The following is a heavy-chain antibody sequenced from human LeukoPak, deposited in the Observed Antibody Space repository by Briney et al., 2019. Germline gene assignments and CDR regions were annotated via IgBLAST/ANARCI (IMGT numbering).Heavy chain of an antibody. D-gene: IGHD3-10*01. Sequence: GGSLRLSCAASGFMFSSYAMSWVRQAPGKGLEWVSSISGGGDSTYYADSVKGRLTISRDNSKNTLYLQMNSLRAEDTAVYYCAKDYLPSSSGSYFDYWGQGTLVTVSS. CDR2: ISGGGDST. CDR3: AKDYLPSSSGSYFDY. J-gene: IGHJ4*02. V-gene: IGHV3-23*01. CDR1: GFMFSSYA.